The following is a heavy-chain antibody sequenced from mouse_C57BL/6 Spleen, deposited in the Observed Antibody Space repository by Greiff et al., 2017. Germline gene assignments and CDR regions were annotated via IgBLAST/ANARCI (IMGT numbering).Heavy chain of an antibody. V-gene: IGHV5-6*01. CDR2: ISSGGSYT. D-gene: IGHD1-1*01. CDR1: GFTFSSYG. CDR3: ARHPPITTVVATGNYFDY. Sequence: EVQRVESGGDLVKPGGSLKLSCAASGFTFSSYGMSWVRQTPDKRLEWVATISSGGSYTYYPDSVKGRFTISRDNAKNTLYLQMSSLKSEDTAMYYCARHPPITTVVATGNYFDYWGQGTTLTVSS. J-gene: IGHJ2*01.